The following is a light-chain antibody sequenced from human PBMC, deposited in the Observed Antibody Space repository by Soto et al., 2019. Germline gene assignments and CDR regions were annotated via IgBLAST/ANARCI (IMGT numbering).Light chain of an antibody. J-gene: IGKJ3*01. V-gene: IGKV1-33*01. CDR2: EAS. CDR3: QQFHNFPLT. CDR1: QGIDNH. Sequence: DIQMTQSPSSLSASIGDRVIITCQASQGIDNHLNWYQQKSGSAPKLLIYEASNLETGVPARFSGGGSGTDFSLTIAGLQPEDLATYFCQQFHNFPLTFGPGTKVAFK.